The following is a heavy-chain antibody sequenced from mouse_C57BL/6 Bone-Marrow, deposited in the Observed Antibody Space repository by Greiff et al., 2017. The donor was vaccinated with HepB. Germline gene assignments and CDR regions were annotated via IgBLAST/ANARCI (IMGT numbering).Heavy chain of an antibody. CDR2: IDPENGDT. CDR1: GFNIKDDY. Sequence: EVQLQESGAELVRPGASVKLSCTASGFNIKDDYMHWVKQRPEQGLEWIGWIDPENGDTEYASKFQGKATITADTSSNTAYLQLSSLTSEDTAVYYCTTDTTVVAPYYFDYWGQGTTLTVSS. CDR3: TTDTTVVAPYYFDY. J-gene: IGHJ2*01. V-gene: IGHV14-4*01. D-gene: IGHD1-1*01.